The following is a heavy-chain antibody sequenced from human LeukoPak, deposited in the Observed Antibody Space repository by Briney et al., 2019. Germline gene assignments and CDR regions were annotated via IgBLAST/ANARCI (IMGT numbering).Heavy chain of an antibody. Sequence: GGSLRLSCAASGFTFSSYEMNWVRQAPGKGLEWVALISYDGSNKYYVDSVKGRFTISRDNSKNTLYLQMNSLRDEDTAVYYCAKAGSSGWFWGDYWGQGTLVTVSS. D-gene: IGHD6-19*01. CDR2: ISYDGSNK. CDR3: AKAGSSGWFWGDY. CDR1: GFTFSSYE. J-gene: IGHJ4*02. V-gene: IGHV3-30*18.